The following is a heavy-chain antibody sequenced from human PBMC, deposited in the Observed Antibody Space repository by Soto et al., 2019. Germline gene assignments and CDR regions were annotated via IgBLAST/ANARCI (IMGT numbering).Heavy chain of an antibody. CDR3: ARDLRAYGGAPYYYMDV. J-gene: IGHJ6*03. V-gene: IGHV3-64*01. D-gene: IGHD4-17*01. CDR2: ISRNGVST. CDR1: GFTFSAYA. Sequence: VQLVESGGGLVQPGGSLRLSCAASGFTFSAYAIHWVRRAPGKGLEYVSAISRNGVSTYYANSVKGRFTISRDNSKNTLYLQMDSLRPEDMGVYYCARDLRAYGGAPYYYMDVWGKGTTVTVSS.